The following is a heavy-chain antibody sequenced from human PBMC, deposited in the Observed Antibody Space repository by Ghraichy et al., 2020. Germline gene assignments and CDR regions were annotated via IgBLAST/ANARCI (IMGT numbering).Heavy chain of an antibody. CDR2: INPNSGGT. D-gene: IGHD2-2*01. CDR1: GYTFTAYY. CDR3: ARDLSCSTTNCYLDWFDP. Sequence: ASVKVSCKASGYTFTAYYMHWVRQAPGQGLEWLGRINPNSGGTDYAQKFQGRVTMTRDTSIGPAYMELSRLGFDDTAVYYCARDLSCSTTNCYLDWFDPWGQGTLVTVSS. V-gene: IGHV1-2*06. J-gene: IGHJ5*02.